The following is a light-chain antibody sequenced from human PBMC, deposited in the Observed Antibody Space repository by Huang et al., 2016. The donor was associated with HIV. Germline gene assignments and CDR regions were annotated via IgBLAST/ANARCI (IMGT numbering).Light chain of an antibody. J-gene: IGKJ1*01. CDR1: QSISRY. Sequence: DIQMTQSPSSLSASVRDRVTITCWANQSISRYLNWYQQKPGKAPNRLIYAASSLQSGVPSRLSGSGSGTDFTLTISSLQPEDFATYYCQQCYNTPNTFGQGTKVAIK. CDR3: QQCYNTPNT. CDR2: AAS. V-gene: IGKV1-39*01.